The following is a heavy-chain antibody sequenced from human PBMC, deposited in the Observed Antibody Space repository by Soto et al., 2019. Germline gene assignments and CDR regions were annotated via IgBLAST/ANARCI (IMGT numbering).Heavy chain of an antibody. CDR1: GFTFSSYS. CDR3: ARDRMLGDPHHDDY. Sequence: GGSLRLSCAASGFTFSSYSMNWVRQAPGKGLEWVSYISSSSSTIYYADSVKGRFTISRDNAKNSLYLQMNSLRDEDTAVYYCARDRMLGDPHHDDYWGQGTLVTVSS. D-gene: IGHD3-10*02. V-gene: IGHV3-48*02. J-gene: IGHJ4*02. CDR2: ISSSSSTI.